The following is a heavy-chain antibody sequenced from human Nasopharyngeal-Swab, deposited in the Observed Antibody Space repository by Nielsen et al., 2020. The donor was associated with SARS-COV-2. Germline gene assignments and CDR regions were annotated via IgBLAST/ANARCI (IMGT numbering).Heavy chain of an antibody. D-gene: IGHD4-11*01. CDR2: IYYSGST. Sequence: SEALSLSYTVTGDSSSSSRYYWGWMRQPPGKGLEWIGSIYYSGSTHYNPSLKSRVTMSVDMSKNQISLKLSSVTAADTAVYYCASNPRAVSTYGAHSFDAWGQGTMVTVSS. J-gene: IGHJ3*01. V-gene: IGHV4-39*01. CDR3: ASNPRAVSTYGAHSFDA. CDR1: GDSSSSSRYY.